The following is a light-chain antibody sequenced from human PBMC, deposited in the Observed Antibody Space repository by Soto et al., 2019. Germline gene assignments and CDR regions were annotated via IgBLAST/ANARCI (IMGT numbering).Light chain of an antibody. J-gene: IGLJ3*02. V-gene: IGLV2-23*01. Sequence: QSVLTQPASVSGSPGQSITISCTGTSSDIGTYNLVSWYQQHPGKAPKLIIYEATKRPSGVSNRFSGSKSGNTASLTISGLQTEDEADYYFCSYAGGSTLVFGGGTKLTVL. CDR3: CSYAGGSTLV. CDR1: SSDIGTYNL. CDR2: EAT.